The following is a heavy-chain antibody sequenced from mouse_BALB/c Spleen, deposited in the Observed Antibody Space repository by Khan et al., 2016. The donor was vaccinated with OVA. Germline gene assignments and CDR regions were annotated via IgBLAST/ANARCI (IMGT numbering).Heavy chain of an antibody. Sequence: VRLQQSGPELMKPGTSVKISCKASGYSFTTYYIHWVMQSHETSLEWIGYIDPFSGGTTYNQKFKGKATLTVDKSYSTAYIHLSNLTSEDSAVYYCTRHDYVAWFTYWGQGTLVTVSA. J-gene: IGHJ3*01. V-gene: IGHV1S135*01. CDR3: TRHDYVAWFTY. CDR1: GYSFTTYY. CDR2: IDPFSGGT. D-gene: IGHD2-4*01.